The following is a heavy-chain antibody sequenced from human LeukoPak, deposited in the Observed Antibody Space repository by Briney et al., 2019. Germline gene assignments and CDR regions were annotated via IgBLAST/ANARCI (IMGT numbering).Heavy chain of an antibody. D-gene: IGHD6-19*01. J-gene: IGHJ5*02. V-gene: IGHV3-7*03. CDR3: AREGSGWYDGGNWFDP. CDR1: GFTFSSYW. Sequence: GGSLRLSCAASGFTFSSYWMSWVRQAPGKGLAWVANIKQDGSEKYYVDSVKGRFTISRDNAKNSLYLQMNSLRAEDTAVYYCAREGSGWYDGGNWFDPWGQGTLVTVSS. CDR2: IKQDGSEK.